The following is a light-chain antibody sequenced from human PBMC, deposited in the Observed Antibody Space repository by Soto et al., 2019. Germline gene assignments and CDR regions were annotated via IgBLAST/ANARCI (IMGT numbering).Light chain of an antibody. J-gene: IGKJ1*01. CDR3: QQYTNWPKT. Sequence: IVLTQSPVTLSLSPGERASLSCRASQSVSSSYLAWYQQKPGQAPRLLIYGASSRATGIPDRFSGSGSGTDFTLTISRLEPEDFAVYYCQQYTNWPKTFGQGTKVDI. V-gene: IGKV3-20*01. CDR1: QSVSSSY. CDR2: GAS.